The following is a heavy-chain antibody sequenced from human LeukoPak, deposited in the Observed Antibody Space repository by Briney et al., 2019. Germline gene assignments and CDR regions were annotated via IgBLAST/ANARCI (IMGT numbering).Heavy chain of an antibody. D-gene: IGHD6-13*01. Sequence: PGGSLRLSCAASGFTVSSNYMSWVRQAPGKGLEWVAVISYDGSNKYYADSVKGRFTISRDNSKNTLYLQMNSLRAEDAAVYYCARYLGQAAAGYNDYWGQGTLVTVSS. J-gene: IGHJ4*02. CDR2: ISYDGSNK. V-gene: IGHV3-30-3*01. CDR1: GFTVSSNY. CDR3: ARYLGQAAAGYNDY.